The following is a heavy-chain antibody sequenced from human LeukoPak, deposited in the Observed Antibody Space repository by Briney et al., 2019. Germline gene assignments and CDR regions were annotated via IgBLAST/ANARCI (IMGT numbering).Heavy chain of an antibody. J-gene: IGHJ4*02. D-gene: IGHD6-19*01. CDR2: IYPGDSDT. CDR1: GYSFTSYW. CDR3: ARRGSGWYGPGYFDY. Sequence: GESLKIFCKGSGYSFTSYWIGWVRQMPGKGLEWMGIIYPGDSDTRYSPSFQGQVTISADKSISTAYLQWSSLKASDTAMYYCARRGSGWYGPGYFDYWGQGTLVTVSS. V-gene: IGHV5-51*01.